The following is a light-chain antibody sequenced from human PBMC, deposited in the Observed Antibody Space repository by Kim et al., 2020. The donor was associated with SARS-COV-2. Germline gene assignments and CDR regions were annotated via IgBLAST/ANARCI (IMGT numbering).Light chain of an antibody. J-gene: IGLJ3*02. CDR2: DVS. V-gene: IGLV2-11*01. Sequence: QSALTQPRSVSGSPGQSVTISCTGISSNVGGYNYVSWYQHHPGKAPKFMMYDVSKRPSGVPDRFSGSKSGNTASLTISWLQAEDEADYYCCSYAGSHWVFGGGTQLTVL. CDR3: CSYAGSHWV. CDR1: SSNVGGYNY.